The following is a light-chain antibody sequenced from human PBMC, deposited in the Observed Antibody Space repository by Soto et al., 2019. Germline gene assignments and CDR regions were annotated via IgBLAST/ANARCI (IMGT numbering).Light chain of an antibody. Sequence: DIVMTQTPLSSPVTLGQPASISCRSSQSLVHSDGNTYLSWLHQRPGQPPRLLIYQISKRLSGVPDRFSGSGEGTDFTLKISRVESEDVGIYYCMQATQLRTFGKGTKVDI. J-gene: IGKJ1*01. CDR1: QSLVHSDGNTY. V-gene: IGKV2-24*01. CDR3: MQATQLRT. CDR2: QIS.